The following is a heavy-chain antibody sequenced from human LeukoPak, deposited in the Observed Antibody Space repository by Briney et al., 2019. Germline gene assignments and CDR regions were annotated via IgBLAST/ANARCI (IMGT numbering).Heavy chain of an antibody. J-gene: IGHJ2*01. CDR1: GYTFTSYY. CDR3: ARTVSDYWYFDL. V-gene: IGHV1-46*01. D-gene: IGHD4-17*01. CDR2: INPSGGST. Sequence: ASVKVSCKASGYTFTSYYMHWVRQAPGQGLEWVGIINPSGGSTSYAQKFQGRVTMTRDTSTSTVYMELSSLRSEDTAVYYCARTVSDYWYFDLWGRGTLVTVSS.